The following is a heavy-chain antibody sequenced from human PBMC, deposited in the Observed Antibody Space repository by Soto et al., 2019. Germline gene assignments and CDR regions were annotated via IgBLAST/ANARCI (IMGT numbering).Heavy chain of an antibody. V-gene: IGHV4-39*01. CDR1: GDCITTYGDY. J-gene: IGHJ4*02. D-gene: IGHD2-8*01. Sequence: SETLSLTCSVSGDCITTYGDYWGWILQPPGKGLQWIGNVYSTGSTFSHPSLTSRVFISVDTSKNKFSLRLTSVTAADTAVYYCARSHYTYGLLIDYWGPGIMVTVSS. CDR3: ARSHYTYGLLIDY. CDR2: VYSTGST.